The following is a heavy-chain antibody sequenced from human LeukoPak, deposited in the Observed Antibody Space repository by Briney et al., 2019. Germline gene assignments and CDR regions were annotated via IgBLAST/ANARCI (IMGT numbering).Heavy chain of an antibody. Sequence: SETLSLTCTVSGGSISSSSYYWGWIRPPPGKGLEWIVSIYYSGSTYYNPSLKSRVTISVDTSKNQFSLKLSSVTAADTAVYYCARMVVDLNFDYWGQGTLVTVSS. CDR1: GGSISSSSYY. CDR3: ARMVVDLNFDY. V-gene: IGHV4-39*01. D-gene: IGHD2-15*01. CDR2: IYYSGST. J-gene: IGHJ4*02.